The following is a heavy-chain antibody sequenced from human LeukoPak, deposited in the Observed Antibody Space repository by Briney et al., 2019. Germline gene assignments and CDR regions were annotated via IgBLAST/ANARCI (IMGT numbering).Heavy chain of an antibody. D-gene: IGHD3-9*01. CDR3: AKDHYDILTGYYNPLDY. V-gene: IGHV3-23*01. CDR2: ISGSGGSK. Sequence: PGGYLRLSCAASGFTFSSYAMSWVRQAPGKGLEWVSAISGSGGSKYYADSVKGRFTISRDNSKNTLYLQMNSLRAEDTAVYYCAKDHYDILTGYYNPLDYWGQGTLVTVSS. CDR1: GFTFSSYA. J-gene: IGHJ4*02.